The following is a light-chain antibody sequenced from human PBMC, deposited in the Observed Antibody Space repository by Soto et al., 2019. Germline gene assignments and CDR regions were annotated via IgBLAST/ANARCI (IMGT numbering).Light chain of an antibody. Sequence: QSVLTQPPSVSGAPGQRVTISCTGSSSNIVAIYDVHWYQQLPGTAPKLLIYGNTNRPSGVPDRFSGSKSGTSASLAITGLQAEDEADSYCQSYDSSLSGWVFGGGTKLTVL. CDR3: QSYDSSLSGWV. CDR2: GNT. CDR1: SSNIVAIYD. J-gene: IGLJ3*02. V-gene: IGLV1-40*01.